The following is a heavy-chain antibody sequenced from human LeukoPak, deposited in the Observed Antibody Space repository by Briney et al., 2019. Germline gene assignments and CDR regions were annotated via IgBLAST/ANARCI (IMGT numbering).Heavy chain of an antibody. D-gene: IGHD3-3*01. CDR1: GGTFSSYA. J-gene: IGHJ4*02. CDR2: IIPILGIA. V-gene: IGHV1-69*04. CDR3: ATSDFWRTYSLPHFDY. Sequence: SVKVSCKASGGTFSSYAISWVRQAPGQGLEWMGRIIPILGIANYAQKFQGRVTITADKSTSTAYMELSSLRSEDTAVYYCATSDFWRTYSLPHFDYWGQGTLVTVSS.